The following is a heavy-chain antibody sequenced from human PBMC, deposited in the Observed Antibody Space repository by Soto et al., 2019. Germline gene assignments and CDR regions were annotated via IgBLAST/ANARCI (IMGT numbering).Heavy chain of an antibody. Sequence: ASVKVSCKASGYTFTSYDINWVRQATGQGLEWMGWMNPNSGNTGYAQKFQGRVTMTRNTTISTAYMELSSLRSEDTAVYYCARAFVFCSGGGSSSVAFDSGDKGKRITV. J-gene: IGHJ3*01. CDR2: MNPNSGNT. CDR3: ARAFVFCSGGGSSSVAFDS. D-gene: IGHD2-15*01. V-gene: IGHV1-8*01. CDR1: GYTFTSYD.